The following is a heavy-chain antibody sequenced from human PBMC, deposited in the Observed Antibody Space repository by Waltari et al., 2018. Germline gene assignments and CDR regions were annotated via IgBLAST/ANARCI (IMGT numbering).Heavy chain of an antibody. Sequence: QVQLVESGGGLVEPGGSLRLSCAGSGFSFNDHYRSWVRQAPGKGLEWVSFMSPSRTYTNSADSVKGRFTISRDNARNSLFLQMNSLRPEDTAVYYCARGRDEYNPQPFDYWGQGTLVTVSS. CDR1: GFSFNDHY. J-gene: IGHJ4*02. V-gene: IGHV3-11*06. CDR3: ARGRDEYNPQPFDY. D-gene: IGHD1-1*01. CDR2: MSPSRTYT.